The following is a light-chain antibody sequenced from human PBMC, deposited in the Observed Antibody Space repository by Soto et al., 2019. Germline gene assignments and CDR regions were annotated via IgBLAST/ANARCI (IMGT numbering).Light chain of an antibody. CDR3: QHCQAYAASLPIP. CDR1: QSVSYY. Sequence: VVKLSAVAVSLSPGERATLSCRASQSVSYYLAWYQQKPGQAPRLLIYDASSRATGVPDRFSGSGSGTDFTLTISRLEPEDLAVYYCQHCQAYAASLPIPFAGRTKLAI. J-gene: IGKJ4*01. CDR2: DAS. V-gene: IGKV3-20*01.